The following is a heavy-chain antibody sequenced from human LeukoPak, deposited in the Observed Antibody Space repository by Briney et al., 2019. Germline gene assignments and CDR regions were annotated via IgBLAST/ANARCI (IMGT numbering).Heavy chain of an antibody. CDR1: GFTFSSYG. D-gene: IGHD3-16*02. CDR3: AKDYVWGSYRLFDY. V-gene: IGHV3-23*01. CDR2: ISGSGGST. Sequence: GGSLRLSCAASGFTFSSYGMSWVRQAPGKGLEWVSAISGSGGSTYYADSVKGRSTISRDNSKNTLYLQMNSLRAEDTAVYYCAKDYVWGSYRLFDYWGQGTLVTVSS. J-gene: IGHJ4*02.